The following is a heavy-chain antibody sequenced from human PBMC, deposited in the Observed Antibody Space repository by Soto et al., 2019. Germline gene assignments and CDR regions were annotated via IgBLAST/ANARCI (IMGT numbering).Heavy chain of an antibody. J-gene: IGHJ6*02. Sequence: ASVKVSCKVSGCTFSRYAISWVRQAPGQGFDWIGGIIPIFGTANYAQKFQGRVTITADKSKNTLYLQMNSLRAEDTAVYYCATDAGVGATSPPGDYYYGMDVWRQGTTVTVS. CDR1: GCTFSRYA. CDR3: ATDAGVGATSPPGDYYYGMDV. V-gene: IGHV1-69*06. CDR2: IIPIFGTA. D-gene: IGHD1-26*01.